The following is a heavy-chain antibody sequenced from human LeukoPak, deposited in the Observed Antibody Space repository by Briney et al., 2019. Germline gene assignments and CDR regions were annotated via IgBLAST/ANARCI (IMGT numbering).Heavy chain of an antibody. V-gene: IGHV4-39*01. CDR2: IYYSGST. CDR1: GGSISSSSYY. J-gene: IGHJ6*03. Sequence: PSETLSLTCTVSGGSISSSSYYWGWIRQPPGKGLEWIGSIYYSGSTYYNPSLKSRVTISVDTSKNQFSLKLSSVTAADTSVYYFPRPATPGVFYYYMDVRGKAITVTVSS. D-gene: IGHD6-13*01. CDR3: PRPATPGVFYYYMDV.